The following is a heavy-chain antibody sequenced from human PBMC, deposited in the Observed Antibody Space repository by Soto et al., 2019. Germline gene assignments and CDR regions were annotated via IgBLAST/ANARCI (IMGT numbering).Heavy chain of an antibody. V-gene: IGHV1-2*04. J-gene: IGHJ6*02. Sequence: ASVKVSCKASGYTFTGYYMHWVRQAPGQGLEWMGWIKPNSGGTNYAQKFQGWVTMTRDTSISTAYMELSRLRSDDTAVYYCGRDSVDTAMADYYYYYGMDVWGQGTTVTVSS. CDR2: IKPNSGGT. CDR3: GRDSVDTAMADYYYYYGMDV. D-gene: IGHD5-18*01. CDR1: GYTFTGYY.